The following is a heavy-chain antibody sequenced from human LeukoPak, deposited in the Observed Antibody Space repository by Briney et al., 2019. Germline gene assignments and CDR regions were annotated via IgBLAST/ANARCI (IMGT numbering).Heavy chain of an antibody. D-gene: IGHD6-19*01. J-gene: IGHJ4*02. CDR1: GFTFSSYG. CDR3: ARVMNSGRLGNFFDY. CDR2: ISSSGGST. V-gene: IGHV3-64*01. Sequence: GGSLRLSCAASGFTFSSYGMHWVRQAPGKGLEYVSAISSSGGSTYYANSVKGRFTISRDNSKNTLYLQMGSLRAEDMAVYYCARVMNSGRLGNFFDYWGQGTLVTVSS.